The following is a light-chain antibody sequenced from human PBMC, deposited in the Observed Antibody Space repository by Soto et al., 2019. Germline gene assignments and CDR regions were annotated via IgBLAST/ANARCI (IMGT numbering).Light chain of an antibody. V-gene: IGKV1-39*01. Sequence: DIQMTQSPSSLSASVGDRVTITCRASQSVQYYLSWYQQRPGEAPNLLIYAASYLQSGVPSRFSGSGSGTDFALTISSLQPEDFANYYCQQSYDTPITFGQGTRLEMK. CDR1: QSVQYY. J-gene: IGKJ5*01. CDR2: AAS. CDR3: QQSYDTPIT.